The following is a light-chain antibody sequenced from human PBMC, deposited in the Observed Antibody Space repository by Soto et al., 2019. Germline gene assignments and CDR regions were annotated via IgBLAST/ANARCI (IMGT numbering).Light chain of an antibody. CDR2: DVS. J-gene: IGLJ1*01. V-gene: IGLV2-14*01. CDR3: SSYTTSTTLGV. CDR1: SSDVGTYNH. Sequence: QSVLTQPASVSGSPGQSITISCTGTSSDVGTYNHVSWYQQHPGKAPKLMIYDVSNRPSGVSNRFSGSKSDNTASLTISGLQAEDEADYYCSSYTTSTTLGVFGTGTKVTVL.